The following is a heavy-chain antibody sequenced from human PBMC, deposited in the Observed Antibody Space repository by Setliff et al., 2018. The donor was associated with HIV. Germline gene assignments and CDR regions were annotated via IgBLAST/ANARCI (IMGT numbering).Heavy chain of an antibody. J-gene: IGHJ5*01. CDR3: ARRVLQDSTITSSNWFDS. Sequence: SETLSLTCTVSGDSISSYSWNWIRQPPGRGLEWIGYVYASGETNYNPSLKSRVTRSTDTSRNQFFLNLNYATAADTAVYFCARRVLQDSTITSSNWFDSWGQGTLVTVSS. CDR1: GDSISSYS. D-gene: IGHD2-2*01. V-gene: IGHV4-4*09. CDR2: VYASGET.